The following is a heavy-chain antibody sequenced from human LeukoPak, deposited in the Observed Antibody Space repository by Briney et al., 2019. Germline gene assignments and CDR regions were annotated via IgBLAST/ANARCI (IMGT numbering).Heavy chain of an antibody. CDR3: AKDRVAAAGVVDAFDI. Sequence: GGSLRLSCAASGFTFSIYAMSWVREAPGKGLEWVSAISGSGGVTDYADSVKGRFTISRDNSKNTLYLQMNSLRVEDTAAYYCAKDRVAAAGVVDAFDIWGQGTMVTVSS. CDR1: GFTFSIYA. D-gene: IGHD6-13*01. J-gene: IGHJ3*02. CDR2: ISGSGGVT. V-gene: IGHV3-23*01.